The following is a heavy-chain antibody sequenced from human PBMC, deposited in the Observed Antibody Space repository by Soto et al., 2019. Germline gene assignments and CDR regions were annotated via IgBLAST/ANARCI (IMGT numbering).Heavy chain of an antibody. Sequence: GSLRLSCAVSGLTFSLYGMHWVRQAPGKGLEWVAFISYEGRNEYYADSVKGRFTISRDNSKNTLSLQLDSLRPEGTAVYYCAKGRDSTLLRWQYFDNWGQGTQVTVSS. V-gene: IGHV3-30*18. CDR3: AKGRDSTLLRWQYFDN. CDR2: ISYEGRNE. CDR1: GLTFSLYG. J-gene: IGHJ4*02. D-gene: IGHD2-15*01.